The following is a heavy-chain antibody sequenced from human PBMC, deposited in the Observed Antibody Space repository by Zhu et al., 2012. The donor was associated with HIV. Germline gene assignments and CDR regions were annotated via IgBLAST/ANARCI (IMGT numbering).Heavy chain of an antibody. V-gene: IGHV4-34*01. CDR3: ARARSGWYTGIVLGAFDI. CDR2: INHSGST. D-gene: IGHD6-19*01. CDR1: GGSFSGYY. J-gene: IGHJ3*02. Sequence: QVQLQQWGAGLLKPSETLSLTCAVYGGSFSGYYWSWIRQPPGKGLEWIGEINHSGSTTYNPSLKSRVTISVDTSKNQFSLKLSSVTAADTAVYYCARARSGWYTGIVLGAFDIWGQGTMVTVSS.